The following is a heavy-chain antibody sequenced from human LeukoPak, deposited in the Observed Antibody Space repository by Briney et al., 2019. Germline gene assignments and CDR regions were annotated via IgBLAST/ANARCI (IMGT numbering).Heavy chain of an antibody. V-gene: IGHV4-59*08. D-gene: IGHD5-18*01. CDR2: IYYSGST. CDR3: ARQRNSYGFPFDY. J-gene: IGHJ4*02. Sequence: PSETLSLTCTVSGGXISSYYCSWIRQPPGKGLEWIGYIYYSGSTNYNPSLKSRVTISVDTSKNQFSLKLSSVTAADTAVHYCARQRNSYGFPFDYWGQGTVVTVSS. CDR1: GGXISSYY.